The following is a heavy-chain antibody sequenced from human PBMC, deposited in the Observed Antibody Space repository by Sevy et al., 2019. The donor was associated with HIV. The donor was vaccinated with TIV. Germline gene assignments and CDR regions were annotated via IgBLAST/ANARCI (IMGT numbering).Heavy chain of an antibody. J-gene: IGHJ3*01. Sequence: GGSLRLSCAASGFTFSSYGMHWVRQAPGKGLEWVAVIWNDRSNKHYADSVKGRLTISRDNSKITLYLQMNSLRADDTAVYYCASLPKNYYDSSGYSGNDAFDVWGQGTMVTVSS. V-gene: IGHV3-33*01. D-gene: IGHD3-22*01. CDR1: GFTFSSYG. CDR2: IWNDRSNK. CDR3: ASLPKNYYDSSGYSGNDAFDV.